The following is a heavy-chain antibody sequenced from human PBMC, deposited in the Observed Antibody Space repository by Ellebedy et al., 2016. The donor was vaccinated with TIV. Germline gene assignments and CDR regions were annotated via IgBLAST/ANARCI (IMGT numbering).Heavy chain of an antibody. Sequence: SETLSLTCTVSDGSINNYYWSWIRQPPGKGLEWIGYIYSSGITNYNPSLRSRVTMSIDTSKNYFSLRLNSVTAADTAVYFCARGAQESSSSWYLLDPWGPGTLVTVSS. CDR2: IYSSGIT. J-gene: IGHJ5*02. CDR3: ARGAQESSSSWYLLDP. V-gene: IGHV4-59*01. CDR1: DGSINNYY. D-gene: IGHD6-13*01.